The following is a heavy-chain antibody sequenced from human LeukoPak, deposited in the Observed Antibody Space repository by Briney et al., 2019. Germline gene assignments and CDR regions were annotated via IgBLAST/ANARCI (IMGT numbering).Heavy chain of an antibody. CDR1: GFPFNTHF. V-gene: IGHV3-64D*06. CDR2: ISTNGETT. J-gene: IGHJ4*02. CDR3: VKDLSGSWSFDY. D-gene: IGHD1-26*01. Sequence: GGSLRLSCSASGFPFNTHFMHWVRQTPGKALEYVSTISTNGETTFYADSVTGRFTISRDNPQNTLYLQMSSLRPDDTAVYYCVKDLSGSWSFDYWGQGTLVPVSS.